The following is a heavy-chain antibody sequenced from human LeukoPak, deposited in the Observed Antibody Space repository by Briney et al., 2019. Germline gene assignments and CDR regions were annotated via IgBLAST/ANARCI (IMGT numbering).Heavy chain of an antibody. CDR2: IKTDGSLI. V-gene: IGHV3-7*01. CDR1: GFTFSSYW. J-gene: IGHJ4*02. D-gene: IGHD3-10*01. CDR3: ARDLNGETY. Sequence: AGGSLRLSCVASGFTFSSYWMTWVRQAPGKGLEWVANIKTDGSLIYYVDSVKGRFTISRDNAKNSLYLQMNSLRVEDTAVYYCARDLNGETYWGQGTLVSVS.